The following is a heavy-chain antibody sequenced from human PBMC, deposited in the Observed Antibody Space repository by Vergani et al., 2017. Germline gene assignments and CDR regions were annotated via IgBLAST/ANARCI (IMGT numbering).Heavy chain of an antibody. CDR2: ISSSGSTI. CDR3: ARDAGDTAMVSARFDY. D-gene: IGHD5-18*01. V-gene: IGHV3-48*03. Sequence: EVQLVESGGGLVQPGGSLRLSCAASGFTFSSYEMNWVRQAPGKGLEWVSYISSSGSTIYYADPVKGRFTISRDNAKNSLYLQMNSLRAEDTAVYYCARDAGDTAMVSARFDYWGQGTLVTVSS. J-gene: IGHJ4*02. CDR1: GFTFSSYE.